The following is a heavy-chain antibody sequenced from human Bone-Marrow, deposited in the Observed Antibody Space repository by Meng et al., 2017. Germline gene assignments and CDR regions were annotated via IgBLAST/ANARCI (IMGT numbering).Heavy chain of an antibody. Sequence: QWWAGLLNLSGTLALTCGVYGGSFSGYYWSWIRQPPGKGLEWIGEINHSGSTNYNPSLESRATISVDTSQNNLSLKLSSVTAADSAVYYCARGPTTMAHDFDYWGQGTLVTVSS. J-gene: IGHJ4*02. CDR1: GGSFSGYY. CDR3: ARGPTTMAHDFDY. CDR2: INHSGST. D-gene: IGHD4-11*01. V-gene: IGHV4-34*01.